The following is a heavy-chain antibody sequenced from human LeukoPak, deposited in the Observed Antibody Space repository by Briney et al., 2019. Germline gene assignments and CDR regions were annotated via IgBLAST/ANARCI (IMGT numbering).Heavy chain of an antibody. CDR3: ARDNYGSGEANWFDP. CDR2: INPNSGGT. D-gene: IGHD3-10*01. CDR1: GYTFTGYY. V-gene: IGHV1-2*04. Sequence: ASVKVSCKASGYTFTGYYMHWVRQAPGQGLEWMGSINPNSGGTNYAQKFQGWVTMTRDTSISTAYMELSRLRSDDTAVYYCARDNYGSGEANWFDPWGQGTLVTVSS. J-gene: IGHJ5*02.